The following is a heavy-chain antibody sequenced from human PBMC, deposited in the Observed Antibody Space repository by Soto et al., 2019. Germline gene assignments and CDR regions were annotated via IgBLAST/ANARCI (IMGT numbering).Heavy chain of an antibody. CDR3: AKAVVTILGAFDI. CDR2: IYYSGTT. D-gene: IGHD3-16*02. CDR1: GGSISSSNW. Sequence: ASETLSLTCAVSGGSISSSNWWSWVRQPPGKGLEWIGEIYYSGTTKYNPSLKSRVTISVDKSKNQFSLKLYSVTAADTAVYYCAKAVVTILGAFDIWGQGTMVTVSS. J-gene: IGHJ3*02. V-gene: IGHV4-4*02.